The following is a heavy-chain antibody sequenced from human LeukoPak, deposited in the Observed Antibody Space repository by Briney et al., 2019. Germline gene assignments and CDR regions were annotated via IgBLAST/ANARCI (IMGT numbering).Heavy chain of an antibody. V-gene: IGHV1-2*02. J-gene: IGHJ6*04. D-gene: IGHD2-2*01. CDR1: GYTFTGYY. CDR3: AREYQLGPMDV. CDR2: INPNSGGT. Sequence: GASVRVSCKASGYTFTGYYMHWVRQGPGQGGEWRGWINPNSGGTNYAQKFQGRVTMPIDTSISTPYMDLSRLRSDDTAVYYCAREYQLGPMDVWGKRTTVTVSS.